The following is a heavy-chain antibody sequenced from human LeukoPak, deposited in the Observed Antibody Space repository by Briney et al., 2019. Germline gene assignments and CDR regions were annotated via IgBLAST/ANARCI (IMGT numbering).Heavy chain of an antibody. V-gene: IGHV1-24*01. CDR1: GYSLSELS. CDR2: FDPGDDET. Sequence: ASVNVSCKVSGYSLSELSTHWVRQAPGQGLEWMGGFDPGDDETIYAQKFQGRVTMTEDTSTDTAYLELSSLRSDDTAVYYCARGETLWPHLFDYWGQGTLVTVSS. CDR3: ARGETLWPHLFDY. J-gene: IGHJ4*02. D-gene: IGHD5-18*01.